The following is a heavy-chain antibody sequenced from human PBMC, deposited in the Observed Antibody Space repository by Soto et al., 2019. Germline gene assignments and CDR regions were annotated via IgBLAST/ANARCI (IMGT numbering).Heavy chain of an antibody. CDR3: EKDLASVDYSYPDD. V-gene: IGHV4-34*01. J-gene: IGHJ6*03. CDR2: INHSGST. D-gene: IGHD6-19*01. Sequence: SETLSLTCAVYGGSFSGYSWSWIRQPPGKGLEWIGEINHSGSTNSNPSLKSRVTMSVDTSKNQFSLRLSYVTAADTAVYYCEKDLASVDYSYPDDWGKGTTVNVSS. CDR1: GGSFSGYS.